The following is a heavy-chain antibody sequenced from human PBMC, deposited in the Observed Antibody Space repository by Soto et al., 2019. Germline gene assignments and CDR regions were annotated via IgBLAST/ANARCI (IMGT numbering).Heavy chain of an antibody. CDR2: ISGSGGST. J-gene: IGHJ6*02. Sequence: GGSLRLSCAASGFTFSSYAMSWVRQAPGKGLEWVSAISGSGGSTYYADSVKGRFTISRDNSKNTLYLQMNSLRAEDTAVYYCAKPLGPLYYYYGMDVWGQGTTVTVSS. CDR3: AKPLGPLYYYYGMDV. CDR1: GFTFSSYA. V-gene: IGHV3-23*01.